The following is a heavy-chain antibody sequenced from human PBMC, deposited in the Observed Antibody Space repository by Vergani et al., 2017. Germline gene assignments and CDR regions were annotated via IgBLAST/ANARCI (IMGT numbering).Heavy chain of an antibody. V-gene: IGHV4-34*01. Sequence: QVQLQQWGAGLLKPSETLSLTCAVYGGSFSGYYWSWIRQPPGKGLEWIGEINHSGNSNYNPSLKSRVTISVDTSKNQFSLRLGSVTAADTAVYYCARWLSSMDGWGKGTTVTVSS. CDR3: ARWLSSMDG. D-gene: IGHD3-10*01. CDR2: INHSGNS. J-gene: IGHJ6*03. CDR1: GGSFSGYY.